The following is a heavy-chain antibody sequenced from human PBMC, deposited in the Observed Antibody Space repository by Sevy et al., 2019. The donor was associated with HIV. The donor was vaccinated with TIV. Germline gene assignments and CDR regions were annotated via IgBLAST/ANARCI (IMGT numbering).Heavy chain of an antibody. CDR3: ARDWGPERHYYYYYGMDV. CDR1: GGSISSYY. V-gene: IGHV4-4*07. J-gene: IGHJ6*02. CDR2: IYTSGST. D-gene: IGHD1-1*01. Sequence: SETLSLTCTVSGGSISSYYWSWIRQPAGKGLEWIGRIYTSGSTNYNPSLKSRVTMSVDTSKNQFSLKLSSVTAADTAVYYCARDWGPERHYYYYYGMDVWGQGTTVTVSS.